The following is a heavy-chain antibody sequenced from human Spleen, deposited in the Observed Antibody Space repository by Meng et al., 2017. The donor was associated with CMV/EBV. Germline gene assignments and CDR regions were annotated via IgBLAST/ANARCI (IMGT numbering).Heavy chain of an antibody. CDR1: GGSISSSSYY. CDR2: IYYSGST. Sequence: SETLSLTCTVSGGSISSSSYYWGWIHQPPGKGLEWIGSIYYSGSTYYNPSLGSRVTISVDTSKSQFSLKLHSVTAADTAVYYCARHVASRNDFWSGYYLDSWGQGTLVTVSS. D-gene: IGHD3-3*01. V-gene: IGHV4-39*01. J-gene: IGHJ4*02. CDR3: ARHVASRNDFWSGYYLDS.